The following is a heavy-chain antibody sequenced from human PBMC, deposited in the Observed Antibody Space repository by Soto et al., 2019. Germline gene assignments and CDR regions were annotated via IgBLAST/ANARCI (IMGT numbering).Heavy chain of an antibody. CDR2: ISVICDHT. Sequence: SGGSLRLSCAASGFTLSSYALNWVRQAPGKGLEWVSSISVICDHTFYADSVKGRFTISRDNAKNSLFLEMTSLKADDTAVYFCATDSNSRQECIDSWGQETTVTVSS. V-gene: IGHV3-21*01. CDR3: ATDSNSRQECIDS. D-gene: IGHD4-4*01. J-gene: IGHJ6*02. CDR1: GFTLSSYA.